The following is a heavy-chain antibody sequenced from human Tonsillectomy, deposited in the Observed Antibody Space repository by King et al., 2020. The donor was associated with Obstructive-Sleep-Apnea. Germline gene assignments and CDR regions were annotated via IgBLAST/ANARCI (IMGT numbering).Heavy chain of an antibody. CDR1: GFTFSSYY. CDR2: IKEDGSET. J-gene: IGHJ4*02. CDR3: AREGISDCGGDCPFDY. D-gene: IGHD2-21*02. V-gene: IGHV3-7*01. Sequence: VQLVESGGGLVQPGESLRLSCAASGFTFSSYYMSWVRQAPGKGLEWVANIKEDGSETYYVDSGRGRFTISRDNAKNSLFLQMNSLSAEDTAVYYCAREGISDCGGDCPFDYWGQGSLVTVSS.